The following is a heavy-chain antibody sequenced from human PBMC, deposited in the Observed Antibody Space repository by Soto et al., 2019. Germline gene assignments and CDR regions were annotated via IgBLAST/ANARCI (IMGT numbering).Heavy chain of an antibody. CDR2: ISSSGNYM. V-gene: IGHV3-21*01. CDR3: VGLYGLG. Sequence: WGSLRLSCAASGFTFTTYSMNWVRQAPGKGLEWVSSISSSGNYMYYADSVKGRFTISRDNAKNSLWLQMNSLRVEDTALYYCVGLYGLGWGQGTMVTVSS. CDR1: GFTFTTYS. D-gene: IGHD3-3*01. J-gene: IGHJ4*02.